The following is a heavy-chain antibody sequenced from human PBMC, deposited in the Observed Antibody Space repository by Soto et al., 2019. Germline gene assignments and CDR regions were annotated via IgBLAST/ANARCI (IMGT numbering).Heavy chain of an antibody. V-gene: IGHV3-23*01. CDR2: ISDSGGST. CDR1: GFTFRNYV. CDR3: GKEGGQYYYYGMDV. D-gene: IGHD3-16*01. Sequence: EVQLLESGGGLVQPGGSLRLSCAASGFTFRNYVMSWVRQAPGKGLEWVSTISDSGGSTNYADSVKGRFTISRDNSKNTPYLQMNSLRVEDTAKYYWGKEGGQYYYYGMDVWGQGTTVTVSS. J-gene: IGHJ6*02.